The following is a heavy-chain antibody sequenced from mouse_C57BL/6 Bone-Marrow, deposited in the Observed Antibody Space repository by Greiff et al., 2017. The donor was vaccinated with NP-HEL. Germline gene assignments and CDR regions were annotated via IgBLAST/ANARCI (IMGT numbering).Heavy chain of an antibody. J-gene: IGHJ3*01. D-gene: IGHD2-3*01. V-gene: IGHV1-81*01. Sequence: QVQLQQSGAELARPGASVKLSCKASGYTFTSYGISWVKQRTGQGLEWIGEIYPRSGNTYYNEKFKGKATLTADKSSSTAYMELRSLTSEASAVYFCARFDGYYPWFAYWGQGTLVTVSA. CDR2: IYPRSGNT. CDR1: GYTFTSYG. CDR3: ARFDGYYPWFAY.